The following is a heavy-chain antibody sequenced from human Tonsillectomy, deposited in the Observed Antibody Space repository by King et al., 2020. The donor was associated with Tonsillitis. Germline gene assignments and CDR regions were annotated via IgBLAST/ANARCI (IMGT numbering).Heavy chain of an antibody. D-gene: IGHD3-22*01. CDR2: IYHSGST. CDR3: ARVGGDSSGYYYGRTLYYFDY. V-gene: IGHV4-38-2*02. Sequence: VQLQESGPGLVKPSETLSLTCTVSGYSLSSGYYWGWIRQPPGKGLEWIGSIYHSGSTYYNPSLKSRLTISVDMSKNQFSLKLSSVTAADTAVDYCARVGGDSSGYYYGRTLYYFDYWGQGTLVTVSS. J-gene: IGHJ4*02. CDR1: GYSLSSGYY.